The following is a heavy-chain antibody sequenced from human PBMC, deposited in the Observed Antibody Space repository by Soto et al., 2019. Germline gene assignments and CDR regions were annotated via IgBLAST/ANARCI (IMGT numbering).Heavy chain of an antibody. D-gene: IGHD3-3*01. CDR2: ISAYNGNT. V-gene: IGHV1-18*01. CDR3: ARDQMEDDFWSGPMPYYFDY. Sequence: ASVKVSCKASGYTFTSYGISWVRQAPGQGLEWMGWISAYNGNTNYAQKLQGRVTMTTDTSTSTAYMELRSLRSDDTAVYYCARDQMEDDFWSGPMPYYFDYWGQGTLVTVPS. CDR1: GYTFTSYG. J-gene: IGHJ4*02.